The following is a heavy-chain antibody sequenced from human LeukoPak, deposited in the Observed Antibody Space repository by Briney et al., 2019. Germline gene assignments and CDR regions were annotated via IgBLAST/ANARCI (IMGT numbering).Heavy chain of an antibody. D-gene: IGHD3-22*01. CDR2: IIPILGIA. CDR1: GSTFSSYA. J-gene: IGHJ5*02. Sequence: ASVKVSCKASGSTFSSYAISWVRQAPGQGLEWMGRIIPILGIANYAQKFQGRVTITADKSTSTAYMELSSLRSEDTAVYYCAREEYYYDSSGYYGGYNWFDPWGQGTLVTVSS. CDR3: AREEYYYDSSGYYGGYNWFDP. V-gene: IGHV1-69*04.